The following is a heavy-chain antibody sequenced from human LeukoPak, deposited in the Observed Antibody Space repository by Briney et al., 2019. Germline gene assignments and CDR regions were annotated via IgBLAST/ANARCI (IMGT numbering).Heavy chain of an antibody. CDR2: ISSSGSYI. CDR3: AMLVGELSYGMHV. J-gene: IGHJ6*04. CDR1: GFTFSSYC. V-gene: IGHV3-21*01. Sequence: PGGSLRLACAASGFTFSSYCMNWVRQAAGKGLEWVSSISSSGSYIYYADSVKGRFTISRDNAKNPLYLQMNSLRAEDTAVYYCAMLVGELSYGMHVWGKGTTVTVPS. D-gene: IGHD3-10*01.